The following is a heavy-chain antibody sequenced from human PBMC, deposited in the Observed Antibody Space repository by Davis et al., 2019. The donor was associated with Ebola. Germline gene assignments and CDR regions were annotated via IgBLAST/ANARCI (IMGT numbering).Heavy chain of an antibody. J-gene: IGHJ4*02. Sequence: PSETLSLTCTVSGGSISSSSYYWGWIRQPPGKGLEWIGSIYYSGSTYYNPSLKSRVTISVDTSKNQFSLKLSSVTAAETAVYYCTRGALRTAPDYWGQGTLVTVSS. D-gene: IGHD1-14*01. V-gene: IGHV4-39*07. CDR2: IYYSGST. CDR1: GGSISSSSYY. CDR3: TRGALRTAPDY.